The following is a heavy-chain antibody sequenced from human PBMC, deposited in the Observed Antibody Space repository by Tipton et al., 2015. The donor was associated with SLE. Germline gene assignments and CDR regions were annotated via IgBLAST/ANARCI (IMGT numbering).Heavy chain of an antibody. Sequence: SLRLSCAASGFTFSSYAMSWVRQAPGKGLEWVSVIYSGGSTYYADSVKGRFTISRDNSKNTLYLQMNSLRAEDTAVYYCAKAPGPGAYWGQGTLVTVSS. V-gene: IGHV3-23*03. CDR3: AKAPGPGAY. CDR2: IYSGGST. CDR1: GFTFSSYA. J-gene: IGHJ4*02. D-gene: IGHD3-10*01.